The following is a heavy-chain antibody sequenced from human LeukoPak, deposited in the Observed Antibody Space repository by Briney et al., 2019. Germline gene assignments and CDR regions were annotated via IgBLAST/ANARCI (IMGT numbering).Heavy chain of an antibody. CDR2: ISGSGGST. J-gene: IGHJ4*02. CDR3: ASHYGSGSYSLRYFDY. Sequence: GGSLRLSCAASGFTFSSYAMSWVRQAPGKGLEWVSAISGSGGSTYYADSVKGRFTISSDNSKNTLYLQMNSLRAEDTAVYYCASHYGSGSYSLRYFDYWGQGTLVTVSS. V-gene: IGHV3-23*01. CDR1: GFTFSSYA. D-gene: IGHD3-10*01.